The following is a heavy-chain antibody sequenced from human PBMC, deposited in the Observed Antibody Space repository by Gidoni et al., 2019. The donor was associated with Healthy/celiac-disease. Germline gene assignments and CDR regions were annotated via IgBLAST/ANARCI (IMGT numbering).Heavy chain of an antibody. CDR2: ISGSGGSK. V-gene: IGHV3-23*01. CDR3: AKDRRAVAVAGTFDY. J-gene: IGHJ4*02. Sequence: EVQLLVSGGGLVQPGGSLRLSCDASGFTFSSYARSWVRQAPGKGLGWVAAISGSGGSKYYADSVKGRFTISRDNSKNTLYLQMNSLRAEDTAVYYCAKDRRAVAVAGTFDYWGQGTLVTVSS. CDR1: GFTFSSYA. D-gene: IGHD6-19*01.